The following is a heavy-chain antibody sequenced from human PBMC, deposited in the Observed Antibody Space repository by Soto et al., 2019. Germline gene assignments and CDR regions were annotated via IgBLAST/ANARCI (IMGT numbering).Heavy chain of an antibody. D-gene: IGHD3-22*01. CDR2: IDPSDSYT. V-gene: IGHV5-10-1*01. CDR3: ARHAGSEVSSVNYYYYGMDV. Sequence: RWESLKISCKGSGYSFTSYWISWVRQMPGKGLEWMGRIDPSDSYTNYSPSFQGHVTISADKSISTAYLQWSSLKASDTAMYYCARHAGSEVSSVNYYYYGMDVWGQGTTVTVSS. CDR1: GYSFTSYW. J-gene: IGHJ6*02.